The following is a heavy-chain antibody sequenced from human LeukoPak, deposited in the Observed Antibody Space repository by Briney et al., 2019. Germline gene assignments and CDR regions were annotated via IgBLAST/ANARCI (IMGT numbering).Heavy chain of an antibody. D-gene: IGHD1-20*01. V-gene: IGHV4-59*01. CDR1: GGSISSYY. Sequence: SETLSLTCTVSGGSISSYYWSWIRQPPGKGLEWIGYIYYSGSTNYSPSLKSRVTISVDTSKNQFSLKLSSVTAADTAVYYCARGSYNWNLFDYWGQGTLVTVSS. CDR3: ARGSYNWNLFDY. CDR2: IYYSGST. J-gene: IGHJ4*02.